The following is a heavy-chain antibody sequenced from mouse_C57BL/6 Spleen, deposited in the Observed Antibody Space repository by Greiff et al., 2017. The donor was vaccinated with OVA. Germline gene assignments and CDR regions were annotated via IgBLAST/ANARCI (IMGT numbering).Heavy chain of an antibody. CDR1: GYTFTSYW. CDR3: ARWGLPIYYDDY. Sequence: QVQLQQSGAELVKPGASVKLSCKASGYTFTSYWMQWVKQRPGQGLEWIGEIDPSDSYTNYNQKFKGKATLTVDTSSSTAYMQLSSLTSEDSAVYYCARWGLPIYYDDYWGQGTTLTVSS. D-gene: IGHD2-4*01. J-gene: IGHJ2*01. V-gene: IGHV1-50*01. CDR2: IDPSDSYT.